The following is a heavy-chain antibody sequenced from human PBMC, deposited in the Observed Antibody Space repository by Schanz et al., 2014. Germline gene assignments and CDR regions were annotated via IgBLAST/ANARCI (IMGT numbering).Heavy chain of an antibody. D-gene: IGHD6-13*01. CDR2: ITGSGSKT. Sequence: EVQLVESGGGVVQPGGSLRVSCAASGFVFRTFAMYWVRQAPGKGLEWVSAITGSGSKTYYADSVKGRFTIARDNSKNTLFLQMDSLRVEDTAVYYCARLDSSSWYPRYWGQGTLVTVSS. CDR3: ARLDSSSWYPRY. V-gene: IGHV3-23*04. J-gene: IGHJ4*02. CDR1: GFVFRTFA.